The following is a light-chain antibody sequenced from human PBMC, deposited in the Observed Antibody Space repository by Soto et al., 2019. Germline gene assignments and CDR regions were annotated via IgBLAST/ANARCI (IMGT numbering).Light chain of an antibody. V-gene: IGLV2-14*01. CDR3: CSYAGSYTYV. Sequence: QSALTQPASVSASPGQSITISCTGTSSDIGAYNYVSWYQQYPGTAPKLIIYAVSSRPSGISSRFSGSKSASTASLTISGLQAEDEADYYCCSYAGSYTYVFGTGTKVTVL. J-gene: IGLJ1*01. CDR2: AVS. CDR1: SSDIGAYNY.